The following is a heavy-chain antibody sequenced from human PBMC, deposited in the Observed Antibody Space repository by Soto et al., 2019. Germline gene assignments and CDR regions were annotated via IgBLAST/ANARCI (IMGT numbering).Heavy chain of an antibody. CDR3: AVARPPTIGWFDP. CDR1: GFTVSSNY. CDR2: IYSGGST. V-gene: IGHV3-66*01. Sequence: GGSLRLSCAASGFTVSSNYMSWVRQAPGKGLEWVSVIYSGGSTYYADSVKGRFTISRDNSKNTLYLQMNSLRAEDTAVYYCAVARPPTIGWFDPWGQGTLVTVSS. J-gene: IGHJ5*02. D-gene: IGHD6-6*01.